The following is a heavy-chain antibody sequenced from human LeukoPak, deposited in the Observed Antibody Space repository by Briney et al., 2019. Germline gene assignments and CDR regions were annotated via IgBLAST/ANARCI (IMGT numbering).Heavy chain of an antibody. J-gene: IGHJ4*02. CDR1: GGSITSGYYY. CDR2: IYPGGSS. D-gene: IGHD4-17*01. CDR3: ARGLWDNGDRFDY. V-gene: IGHV4-30-2*06. Sequence: PSQTLSLTCTVSGGSITSGYYYWAWIRQSPGKGLEWIGYIYPGGSSYYNPSLESRVTMSVDTSKNQIFLTLSSVTAADTAVYYCARGLWDNGDRFDYWGQGTLVPVSS.